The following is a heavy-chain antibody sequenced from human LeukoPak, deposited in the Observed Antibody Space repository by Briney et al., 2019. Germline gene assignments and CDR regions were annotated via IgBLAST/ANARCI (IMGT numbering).Heavy chain of an antibody. CDR3: ARGDVLLDY. CDR1: GDSVSSNSAA. CDR2: TYYRSKWSN. D-gene: IGHD3-16*01. V-gene: IGHV6-1*01. J-gene: IGHJ4*02. Sequence: SRTLSLTCANSGDSVSSNSAAWNWVRQSPSRGLEWLGRTYYRSKWSNNFAVSVRGRITINPDTSKNQISLQLNSVTPEDTAVYYCARGDVLLDYWGQGTLVTVSS.